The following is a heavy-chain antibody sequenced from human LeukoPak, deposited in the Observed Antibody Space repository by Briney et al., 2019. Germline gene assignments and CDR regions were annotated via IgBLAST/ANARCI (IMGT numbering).Heavy chain of an antibody. CDR2: ISAYNGNT. V-gene: IGHV1-18*01. CDR1: GYTFTSYG. CDR3: ARSASRGYSGYGVFDI. Sequence: ASVKVSCKASGYTFTSYGISWVRQAPGQGLEWVGWISAYNGNTNYAQKLQGRVTMTTDTSTSTAYMELRSLRSDDTAVYYCARSASRGYSGYGVFDIWGQGTMVTVSS. J-gene: IGHJ3*02. D-gene: IGHD5-12*01.